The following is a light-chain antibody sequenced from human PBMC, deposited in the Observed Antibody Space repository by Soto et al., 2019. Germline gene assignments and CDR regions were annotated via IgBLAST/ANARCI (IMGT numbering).Light chain of an antibody. V-gene: IGLV3-21*04. CDR2: YDS. CDR3: QVWDKSSDHAV. CDR1: NIGSKS. Sequence: SYELTQPPSVSVAPGKTARITCGGNNIGSKSVHWYQQKPGQAPVVVMYYDSDRPSGIPERFSGAKSGNTATLTISRVEAGDEVDYYCQVWDKSSDHAVFGGGTQLTVL. J-gene: IGLJ7*01.